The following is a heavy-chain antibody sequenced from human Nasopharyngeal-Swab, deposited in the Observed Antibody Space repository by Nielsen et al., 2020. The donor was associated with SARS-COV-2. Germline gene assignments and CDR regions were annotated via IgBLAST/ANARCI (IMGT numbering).Heavy chain of an antibody. CDR3: ARDAPAHYGAFY. V-gene: IGHV3-30*03. CDR2: IPHDASNE. Sequence: GESLKISCAASGFTFSSFGMHWVRQAPGKGLEWVAFIPHDASNEYYGDSVKGRFSISRDGSKNTLYLQMDSLRGEDTAVYYCARDAPAHYGAFYWGRGTLVTVSS. D-gene: IGHD4-17*01. CDR1: GFTFSSFG. J-gene: IGHJ4*02.